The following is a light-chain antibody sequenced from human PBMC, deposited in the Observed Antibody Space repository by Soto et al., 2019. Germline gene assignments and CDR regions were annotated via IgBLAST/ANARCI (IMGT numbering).Light chain of an antibody. CDR2: KAS. CDR1: QSISNS. V-gene: IGKV1-5*03. CDR3: RQYVSYPVT. J-gene: IGKJ4*01. Sequence: DIQMTQSPSTLSASVGDRVTITCRASQSISNSLAWYQQKPGKAPKLLIYKASSLESGVPSRFSGSGSGTEFTLTISSLQPDDFAAYYCRQYVSYPVTFGGGTKVEMK.